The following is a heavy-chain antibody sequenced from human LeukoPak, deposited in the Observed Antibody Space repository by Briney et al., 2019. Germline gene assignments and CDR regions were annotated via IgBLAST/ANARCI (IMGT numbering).Heavy chain of an antibody. V-gene: IGHV1-18*01. CDR1: GCTFTSYG. CDR3: ARDLQLHDAFDI. D-gene: IGHD1-1*01. Sequence: ASVKVSCKASGCTFTSYGISWVRQAPGQGLEWMGWISAYNGNTNYAQKLQGRVTMTTDTSTSTAYMELRSLRSDDTAVYYCARDLQLHDAFDIWGQGTMVTVSS. CDR2: ISAYNGNT. J-gene: IGHJ3*02.